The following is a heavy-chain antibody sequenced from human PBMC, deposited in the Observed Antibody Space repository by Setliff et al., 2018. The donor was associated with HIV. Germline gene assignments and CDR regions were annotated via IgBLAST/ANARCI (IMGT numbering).Heavy chain of an antibody. V-gene: IGHV1-8*02. CDR3: ARGGEIALAAHRRWLDS. CDR1: GYTFSSYD. J-gene: IGHJ5*01. D-gene: IGHD6-19*01. Sequence: ASVKVSCKASGYTFSSYDINWVRQATGQGLEWMGWMNPNSGATNYAQKFEDKVTMTRDTSLSTGYMNLSRLRSDDTAVYYCARGGEIALAAHRRWLDSWGQGTLVTVSS. CDR2: MNPNSGAT.